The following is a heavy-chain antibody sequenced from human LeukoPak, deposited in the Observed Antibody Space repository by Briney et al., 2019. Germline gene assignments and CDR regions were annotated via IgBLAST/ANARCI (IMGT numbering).Heavy chain of an antibody. CDR1: GFTFSSYSM. V-gene: IGHV4-4*02. J-gene: IGHJ6*02. CDR3: ARERYPNPTPYGMDV. CDR2: IYYSGST. D-gene: IGHD2-2*02. Sequence: DPGGSLRLSCAASGFTFSSYSMNWIRQPPGKGLEWIGSIYYSGSTNYNPSLKSRVTISVDKSKNQFSLKLSSVTAADTAVYYRARERYPNPTPYGMDVWGQGTTVTVSS.